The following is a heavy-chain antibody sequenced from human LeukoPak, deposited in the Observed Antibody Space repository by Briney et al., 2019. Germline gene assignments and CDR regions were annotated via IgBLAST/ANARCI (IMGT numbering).Heavy chain of an antibody. CDR1: GFTFSDYY. Sequence: GGSLRLSCAASGFTFSDYYMSWIRQAPGKGLEWVSYINTSGGTIYYADSVKGRFTISRDNAKNSLYLQMNSLRAEDTAVYYCARRYCSSTSCYTGQYYMDVWGKGTTVTVSS. D-gene: IGHD2-2*01. CDR3: ARRYCSSTSCYTGQYYMDV. CDR2: INTSGGTI. J-gene: IGHJ6*03. V-gene: IGHV3-11*04.